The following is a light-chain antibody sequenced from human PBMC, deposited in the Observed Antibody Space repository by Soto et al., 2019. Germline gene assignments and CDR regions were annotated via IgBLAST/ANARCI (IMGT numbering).Light chain of an antibody. CDR2: GAS. J-gene: IGKJ4*01. CDR3: QQYGSNPKT. Sequence: EIVLTQSPGTLSLSPGERPTLSCRASQSVRSSYLAWYQQKPGQAPRLLIYGASSRDTGIPDRFSGSGSGTDFTLTISRLEPEDSAVYYCQQYGSNPKTFGGGTKVEIK. CDR1: QSVRSSY. V-gene: IGKV3-20*01.